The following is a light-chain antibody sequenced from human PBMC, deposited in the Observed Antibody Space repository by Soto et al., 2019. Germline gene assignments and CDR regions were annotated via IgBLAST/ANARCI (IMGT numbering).Light chain of an antibody. CDR3: SSYTSSSTLGGV. CDR2: DVS. V-gene: IGLV2-14*01. J-gene: IGLJ2*01. CDR1: SSDVGGYNY. Sequence: QSALTQPASVSGSPGQSITISCTGTSSDVGGYNYVSWYQQHPGKAPKLMIHDVSNRPSGVSNRFSGSKSGNTASLTISGLQAEDEADYYCSSYTSSSTLGGVFGGGTKLTVL.